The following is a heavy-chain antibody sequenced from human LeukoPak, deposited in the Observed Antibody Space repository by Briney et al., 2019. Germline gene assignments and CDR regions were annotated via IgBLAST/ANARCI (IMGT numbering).Heavy chain of an antibody. CDR1: GFTFSSYA. CDR3: AKYSSGWYSAIDY. CDR2: ISGSGGST. V-gene: IGHV3-23*01. D-gene: IGHD6-19*01. Sequence: GGSLRLSCAASGFTFSSYAMSWVRQAPGKGLEWVSAISGSGGSTYYADSVKGRFTISRDNSKNTLYLQMNSPRAEDTAVYYCAKYSSGWYSAIDYWGQGTLVTVSS. J-gene: IGHJ4*02.